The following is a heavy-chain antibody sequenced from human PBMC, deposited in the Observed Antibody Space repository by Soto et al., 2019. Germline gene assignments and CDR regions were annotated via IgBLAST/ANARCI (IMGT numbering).Heavy chain of an antibody. CDR1: GYNFLTYG. J-gene: IGHJ5*02. V-gene: IGHV1-18*01. D-gene: IGHD3-10*01. CDR3: ARDRPGISVIRAVKTYNYFDP. Sequence: ASVKVSCKASGYNFLTYGISWLRQAPGRGLEWMGWISTDNTHRNYAQNFQERVTMITDTSTNTAYMELRSLRSDDTAIYYCARDRPGISVIRAVKTYNYFDPWGQGTLVTVSS. CDR2: ISTDNTHR.